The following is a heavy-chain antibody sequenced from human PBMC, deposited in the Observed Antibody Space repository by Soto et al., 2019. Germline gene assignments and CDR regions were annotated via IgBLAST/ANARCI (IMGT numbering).Heavy chain of an antibody. D-gene: IGHD5-18*01. CDR2: ISSSISTI. CDR3: ARGGSWIQLYDSGMDV. CDR1: GFTFSSYS. V-gene: IGHV3-48*02. Sequence: GGSLRLSCAASGFTFSSYSMNWVRQAPGKGLEWVSYISSSISTIYYADSVKGRFTISRDNAKNSLYLQMNSLRDEDTAVYYCARGGSWIQLYDSGMDVWGQGTMVTVSS. J-gene: IGHJ6*02.